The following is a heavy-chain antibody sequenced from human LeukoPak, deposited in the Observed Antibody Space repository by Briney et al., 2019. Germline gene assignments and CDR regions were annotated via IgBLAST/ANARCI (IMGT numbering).Heavy chain of an antibody. Sequence: GGSLRLSCAASGFTFSSHGIHWVRQAPGKGLEWVAVICLDASCQYYTDSVKGRFTISRDNSKNTMYLQMNSLRDEDTGVYYCAREISTRSWYQLDYWGRGTLVTVSA. J-gene: IGHJ4*02. D-gene: IGHD6-13*01. V-gene: IGHV3-33*01. CDR2: ICLDASCQ. CDR1: GFTFSSHG. CDR3: AREISTRSWYQLDY.